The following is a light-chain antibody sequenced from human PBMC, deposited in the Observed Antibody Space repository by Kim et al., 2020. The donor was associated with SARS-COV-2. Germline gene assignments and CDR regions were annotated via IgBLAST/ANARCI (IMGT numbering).Light chain of an antibody. J-gene: IGKJ2*01. V-gene: IGKV3-11*01. CDR2: DAS. Sequence: LSPGERDTLSYRDCECVSSYLAWYQPKPGQAPRLLIYDASNRATGIPARFRGSGAGTKFTLTNSSLGPEDFAGYYCQQRRNWPPYTFGQGTKLEI. CDR1: ECVSSY. CDR3: QQRRNWPPYT.